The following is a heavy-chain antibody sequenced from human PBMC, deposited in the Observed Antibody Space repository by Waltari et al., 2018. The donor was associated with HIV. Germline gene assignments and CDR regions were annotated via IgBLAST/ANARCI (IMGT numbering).Heavy chain of an antibody. Sequence: QVLLQESGPGRLKPSETLSLTCGVSGVSLGTGTYSWNWVRASAGKAMEWIGRVYNTGNTNYSPSLRGRVTISIATSKNQFSLNLNSVTAADTAVYFCARDHAVVLSSNPRQSVYYYYGMDVWGQGTTVTVSS. CDR1: GVSLGTGTYS. J-gene: IGHJ6*02. CDR3: ARDHAVVLSSNPRQSVYYYYGMDV. D-gene: IGHD3-22*01. CDR2: VYNTGNT. V-gene: IGHV4-61*02.